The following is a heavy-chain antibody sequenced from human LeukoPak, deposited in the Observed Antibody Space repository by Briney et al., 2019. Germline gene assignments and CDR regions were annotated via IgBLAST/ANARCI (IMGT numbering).Heavy chain of an antibody. D-gene: IGHD6-13*01. CDR2: IYTSGST. J-gene: IGHJ4*02. Sequence: SETLSLTCTVSGGSISTYYWSWIRQPAGKGLEWIGRIYTSGSTNYNPSLKSRATISVDTSKNQFSLKLSSVTAADTAVYYCARVAAAGDFDYWGQGTLVTVSS. CDR3: ARVAAAGDFDY. V-gene: IGHV4-4*07. CDR1: GGSISTYY.